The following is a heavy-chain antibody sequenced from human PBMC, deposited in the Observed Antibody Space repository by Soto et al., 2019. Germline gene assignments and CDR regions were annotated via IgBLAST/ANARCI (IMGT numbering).Heavy chain of an antibody. V-gene: IGHV4-31*03. J-gene: IGHJ5*02. CDR1: GGSNSSSGYY. D-gene: IGHD4-17*01. CDR2: IYYSGGT. Sequence: QVQLQESGPGPVKPSQTLSLTCTVSGGSNSSSGYYWSWIRQHPEKGLEWIGNIYYSGGTYSNPSLKSRLTISIGSSNNPFSLKLSSVTAADTAIYYCARAVYGDYGRLNWFDPWGQGTLVSVSS. CDR3: ARAVYGDYGRLNWFDP.